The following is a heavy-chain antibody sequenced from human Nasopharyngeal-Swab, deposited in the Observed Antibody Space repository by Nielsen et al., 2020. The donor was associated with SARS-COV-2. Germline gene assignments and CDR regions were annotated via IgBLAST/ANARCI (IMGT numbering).Heavy chain of an antibody. Sequence: GESLKISCAASGFTFSSYGMHWVRQAPGKGPEWVAVIWYDGSNKYYADSVKGRFTISRDNSKNTLYLQMNSLRAEDTAVYYCARDLWDYYDSSGYYGGHDYWGQGTLVTVSS. CDR2: IWYDGSNK. J-gene: IGHJ4*02. D-gene: IGHD3-22*01. V-gene: IGHV3-33*01. CDR3: ARDLWDYYDSSGYYGGHDY. CDR1: GFTFSSYG.